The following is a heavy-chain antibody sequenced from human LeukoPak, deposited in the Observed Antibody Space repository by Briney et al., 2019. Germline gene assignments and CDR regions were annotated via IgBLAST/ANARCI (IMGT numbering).Heavy chain of an antibody. CDR2: IYYSGST. Sequence: PSETLSLTCTVSGGSISSGGYYWSWIRQHPGKGLEWIGYIYYSGSTYYNPSLKSRVTISVDTSKNQFSLKLSSVTAADTAVYYCARIKAAKYYYYYMDVWGKGTTVTVSS. CDR1: GGSISSGGYY. V-gene: IGHV4-31*03. CDR3: ARIKAAKYYYYYMDV. J-gene: IGHJ6*03. D-gene: IGHD2-15*01.